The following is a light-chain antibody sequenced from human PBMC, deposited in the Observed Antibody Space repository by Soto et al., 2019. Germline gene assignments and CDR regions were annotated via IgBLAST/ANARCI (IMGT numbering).Light chain of an antibody. CDR3: QKHNSAPLF. V-gene: IGKV1-39*01. J-gene: IGKJ3*01. CDR1: QSISTY. CDR2: ATS. Sequence: IQMTQSPSSLSASVGDRVTITCRASQSISTYLIWYQQKPGKAPKLLIYATSSLQSGVPSRFSGSGSGTDFTLTISSLQPEDFATYYCQKHNSAPLFFGPGTKVDI.